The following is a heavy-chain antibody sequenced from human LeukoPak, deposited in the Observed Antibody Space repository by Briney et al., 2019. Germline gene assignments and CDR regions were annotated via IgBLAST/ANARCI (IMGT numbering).Heavy chain of an antibody. Sequence: ASVKVSCKASGYTFTSYGISWVRQAPGQGLEWMGWISAYNGNTNYAQKLQGRVTMTTDTSTSTAYMELRSLRSDDTAVYYCARGVYCSSTSCYGLDWFDPWGQGTLVTVSS. D-gene: IGHD2-2*01. CDR3: ARGVYCSSTSCYGLDWFDP. CDR1: GYTFTSYG. V-gene: IGHV1-18*01. J-gene: IGHJ5*02. CDR2: ISAYNGNT.